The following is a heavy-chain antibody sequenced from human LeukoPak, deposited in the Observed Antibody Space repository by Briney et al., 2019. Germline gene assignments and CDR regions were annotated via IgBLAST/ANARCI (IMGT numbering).Heavy chain of an antibody. CDR1: GYSINSGYY. CDR3: ARGSQLWYYGMDV. J-gene: IGHJ6*02. D-gene: IGHD5-18*01. Sequence: NSSETLSLTCSVSGYSINSGYYWGWIRQPAGKGLEWIGRIYTSGSTNYNPSLKSRVTISVDTSKNQFSLKLSSVTAADTAVYYCARGSQLWYYGMDVWGQGTTITVSS. V-gene: IGHV4-4*07. CDR2: IYTSGST.